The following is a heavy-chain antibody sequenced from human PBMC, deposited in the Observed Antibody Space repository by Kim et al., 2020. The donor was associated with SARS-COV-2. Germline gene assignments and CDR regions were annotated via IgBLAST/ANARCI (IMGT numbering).Heavy chain of an antibody. D-gene: IGHD3-22*01. CDR3: AKDRGGYYDNSGFIFAFDI. V-gene: IGHV3-9*01. J-gene: IGHJ3*02. CDR1: GFSFDDYA. Sequence: GGSLRLSCAASGFSFDDYAMHWVRQTPGKGLEWVSGISYNSNIRHYADSVKGRFTISRDNAKSSLYLQMSSLRTEDTALYYCAKDRGGYYDNSGFIFAFDIWGQGTRITVSS. CDR2: ISYNSNIR.